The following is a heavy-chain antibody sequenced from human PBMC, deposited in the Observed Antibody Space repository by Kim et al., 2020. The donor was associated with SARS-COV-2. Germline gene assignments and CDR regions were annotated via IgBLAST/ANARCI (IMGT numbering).Heavy chain of an antibody. CDR2: FYYGGST. Sequence: SETLSLTCTVSGGSISSSNWYCGWSRPPRGKVLGWMGSFYYGGSTYYNPSLSRRTTISVNTTNNHFSMKSTATTAAATAEYYWGGGRETWLYIDYWCQG. V-gene: IGHV4-39*02. CDR3: GGGRETWLYIDY. D-gene: IGHD6-19*01. J-gene: IGHJ4*02. CDR1: GGSISSSNWY.